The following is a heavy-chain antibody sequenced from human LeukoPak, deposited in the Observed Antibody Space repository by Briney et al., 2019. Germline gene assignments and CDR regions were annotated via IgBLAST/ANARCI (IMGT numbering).Heavy chain of an antibody. CDR1: GFTFSSYS. CDR2: ISSSSSHI. J-gene: IGHJ4*02. D-gene: IGHD3-3*01. V-gene: IGHV3-21*01. Sequence: KTGGSLRLSCAASGFTFSSYSMNWVRQAPGKGLEWVSSISSSSSHIYYADSVKGRFTISRDNAKNSLYLQMNSLRAEDTAVYYCARGMDADYDFWSGYPYYFDYWGQGTLVTVSS. CDR3: ARGMDADYDFWSGYPYYFDY.